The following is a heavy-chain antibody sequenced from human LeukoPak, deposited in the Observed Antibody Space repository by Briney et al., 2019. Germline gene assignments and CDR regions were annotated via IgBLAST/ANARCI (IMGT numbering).Heavy chain of an antibody. V-gene: IGHV3-23*01. CDR1: GFTFFNYA. CDR2: IGGSGYDT. J-gene: IGHJ4*02. CDR3: AKGSSEHNRYHYFDD. Sequence: GGSLRLSCAASGFTFFNYAMAWVRQGPGKGLEWVSTIGGSGYDTHYADSVKGRFTISRDNSRNTVYLQVNNLRAEDTAVYYCAKGSSEHNRYHYFDDWGQGTLVTVSS. D-gene: IGHD1-1*01.